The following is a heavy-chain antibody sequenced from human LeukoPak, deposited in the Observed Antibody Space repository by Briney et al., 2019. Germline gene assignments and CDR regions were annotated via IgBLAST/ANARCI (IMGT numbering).Heavy chain of an antibody. Sequence: GGSLRLSCEASGFTFTSHWMSWVRQVPGKGLEWVAKINEDGREKYYVDSVKGRFTISRDNAKNSLSLQMNSLRAEDTAVYYCARDQGYCTSVNCRGDAFGVWGQGSMVSVSS. CDR2: INEDGREK. CDR1: GFTFTSHW. J-gene: IGHJ3*01. V-gene: IGHV3-7*01. CDR3: ARDQGYCTSVNCRGDAFGV. D-gene: IGHD2-8*02.